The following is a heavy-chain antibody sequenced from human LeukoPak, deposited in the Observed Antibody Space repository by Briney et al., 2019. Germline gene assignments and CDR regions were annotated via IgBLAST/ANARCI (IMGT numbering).Heavy chain of an antibody. D-gene: IGHD3-10*01. Sequence: GGSLRLSCAASGFTFSSYWMSWVRQAPGKGLEWVANIKQDGGEKYYVDSVKGRFTISRDNAKNSLYLQMNSLRAEDTAVYYCARKGTYGSGSYYSGYYYYYYGMDVWGQGTTVTVSS. CDR1: GFTFSSYW. J-gene: IGHJ6*02. CDR2: IKQDGGEK. V-gene: IGHV3-7*01. CDR3: ARKGTYGSGSYYSGYYYYYYGMDV.